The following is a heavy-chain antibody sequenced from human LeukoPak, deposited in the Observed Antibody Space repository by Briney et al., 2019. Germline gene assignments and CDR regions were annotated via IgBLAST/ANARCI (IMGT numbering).Heavy chain of an antibody. CDR3: AKDGAVYCSSTSCYHDYYYMDV. Sequence: GGSLRLSCAASGFTFDDYAMYWVRQAPGKGLEWVSGISWDSGSIGYADSVKGRFTISRDNAKNSLYLQMNSLRAEDTALYYCAKDGAVYCSSTSCYHDYYYMDVWGKGTTVTVSS. J-gene: IGHJ6*03. V-gene: IGHV3-9*01. CDR2: ISWDSGSI. CDR1: GFTFDDYA. D-gene: IGHD2-2*01.